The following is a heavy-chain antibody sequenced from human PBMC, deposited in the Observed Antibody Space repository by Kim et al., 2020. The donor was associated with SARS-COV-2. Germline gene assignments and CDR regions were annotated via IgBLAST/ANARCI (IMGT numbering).Heavy chain of an antibody. V-gene: IGHV4-39*01. Sequence: SHPSLNSRVTISVDTSKTQFSLKRSSVTAADTAVYYCAGLSSGRQPFLDYWGQGTLVTVSS. J-gene: IGHJ4*02. CDR3: AGLSSGRQPFLDY. D-gene: IGHD6-19*01.